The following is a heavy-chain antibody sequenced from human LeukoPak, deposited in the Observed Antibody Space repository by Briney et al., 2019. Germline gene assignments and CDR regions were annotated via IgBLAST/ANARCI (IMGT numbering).Heavy chain of an antibody. J-gene: IGHJ4*02. Sequence: GGSLRLSCAVSGFTFSGRAMTWVRQAPGQGRQWVSSIDISGDNTAYADAVKGRFTISRDNSRSTLYLQMNDLRVEDSAIYYCANEIRPNDYWGQGTLVTVSS. V-gene: IGHV3-23*01. CDR1: GFTFSGRA. CDR2: IDISGDNT. CDR3: ANEIRPNDY.